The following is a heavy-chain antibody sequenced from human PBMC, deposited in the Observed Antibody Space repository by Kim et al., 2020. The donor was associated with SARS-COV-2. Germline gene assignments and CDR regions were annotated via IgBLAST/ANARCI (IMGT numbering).Heavy chain of an antibody. Sequence: SPSFQGHVTISADKSISTAYLQWSSLKASDTAMYYCARHRVQLERDAFDFWGHGTMVTVSS. J-gene: IGHJ3*01. CDR3: ARHRVQLERDAFDF. D-gene: IGHD1-1*01. V-gene: IGHV5-10-1*01.